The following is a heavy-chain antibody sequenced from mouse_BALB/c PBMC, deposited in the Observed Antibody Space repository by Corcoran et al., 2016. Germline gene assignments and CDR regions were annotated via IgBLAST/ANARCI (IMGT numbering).Heavy chain of an antibody. J-gene: IGHJ1*01. CDR1: GFNIKDTY. V-gene: IGHV14-3*02. Sequence: EVQLQQSGAELVKPGASVKLSCTASGFNIKDTYMHWVKQRPEQGLEWIGRIDPANGNTKYDPKFQGKATITADTSSNTAYLQLSSLTSEDTAVYYCASCDWALDVWGAGTTVTVSS. CDR3: ASCDWALDV. CDR2: IDPANGNT.